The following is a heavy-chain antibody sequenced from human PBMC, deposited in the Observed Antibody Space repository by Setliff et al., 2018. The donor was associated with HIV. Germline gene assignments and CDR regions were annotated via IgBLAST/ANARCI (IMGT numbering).Heavy chain of an antibody. J-gene: IGHJ5*02. V-gene: IGHV3-23*01. D-gene: IGHD3-10*01. CDR3: AKMLDIAVPQTGDRKSRIIATLDP. CDR2: ISGSGGST. CDR1: GFTFSTYG. Sequence: PGGSLRLSCASSGFTFSTYGMSWVRQAPGKGLEWVSAISGSGGSTYYADPVKGRFTISRDNSKNTLYLQMNSLRAEDTAVYYCAKMLDIAVPQTGDRKSRIIATLDPWGQGTLVTVSS.